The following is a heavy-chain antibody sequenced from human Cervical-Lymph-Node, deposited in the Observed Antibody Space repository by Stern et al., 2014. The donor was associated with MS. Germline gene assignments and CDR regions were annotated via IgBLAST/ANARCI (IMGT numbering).Heavy chain of an antibody. D-gene: IGHD2-21*01. CDR1: GDSISGSTDW. Sequence: HVQLQESGPGLVRPSGTLSLTCGVSGDSISGSTDWWSWVRPPPGKGLEWIGEGHHRGTTNYNPSLKSQVTISVHTDNNTLYLKLNSVTAADTAVYYCARVKWYFDLWGRGTLVTVSS. J-gene: IGHJ2*01. CDR2: GHHRGTT. CDR3: ARVKWYFDL. V-gene: IGHV4-4*02.